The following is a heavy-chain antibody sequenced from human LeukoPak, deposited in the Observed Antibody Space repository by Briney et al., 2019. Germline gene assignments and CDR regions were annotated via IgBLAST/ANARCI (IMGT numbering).Heavy chain of an antibody. D-gene: IGHD6-6*01. CDR3: ARVSGSSSSMVLFDY. CDR1: GGSISSYY. V-gene: IGHV4-59*01. J-gene: IGHJ4*02. Sequence: PSETLSLTCTVSGGSISSYYWSWIRQPPGKGLEWIGYIYYSGSTNYNPSLKSRVTISVDTSKNQFSLKLSSVTAADTAVYYCARVSGSSSSMVLFDYWGQGTLVTVSS. CDR2: IYYSGST.